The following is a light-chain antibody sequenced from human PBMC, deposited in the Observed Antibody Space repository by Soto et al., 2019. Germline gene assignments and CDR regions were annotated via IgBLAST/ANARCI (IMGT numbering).Light chain of an antibody. Sequence: QSALTQTASXXXXXGXSITISCTGSSSDVGGYNFVSWYQQHPGKAPKLIIHEVSNRPSGVSNRFSGSKSGNTASLTISGLQAEDEAVYYCCSHSTSVTWMFGGGTKVTVL. CDR3: CSHSTSVTWM. CDR2: EVS. J-gene: IGLJ3*02. CDR1: SSDVGGYNF. V-gene: IGLV2-14*03.